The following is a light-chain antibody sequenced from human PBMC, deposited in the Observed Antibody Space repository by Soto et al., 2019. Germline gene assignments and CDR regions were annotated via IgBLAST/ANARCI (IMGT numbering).Light chain of an antibody. Sequence: IQITQSQSSRSASVGDRVAITCRASQGISNYLAWYQQKPGKVPKLLIYAASTLQSGVPSRFSGSGSGTDFTLTISSLEPEDVATYYCQRYNSAPFTFGPGTKVDI. V-gene: IGKV1-27*01. CDR2: AAS. J-gene: IGKJ3*01. CDR3: QRYNSAPFT. CDR1: QGISNY.